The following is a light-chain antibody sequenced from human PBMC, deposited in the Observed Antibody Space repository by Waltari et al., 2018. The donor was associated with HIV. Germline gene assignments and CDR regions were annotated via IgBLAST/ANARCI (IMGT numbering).Light chain of an antibody. CDR2: WAS. CDR1: QSVLYSSNNKNY. V-gene: IGKV4-1*01. J-gene: IGKJ1*01. CDR3: QQHNSSPT. Sequence: DIVMTQSPDSLTVSLGERATINCKSSQSVLYSSNNKNYLAWYQQKPGHPPKLLIYWASTRESGVPDRFSGSGSGTDFTLTISSLQAEDAAVYYCQQHNSSPTFGQGTKVEIK.